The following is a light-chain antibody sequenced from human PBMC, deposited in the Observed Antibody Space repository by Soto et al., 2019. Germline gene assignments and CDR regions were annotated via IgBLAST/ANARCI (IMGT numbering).Light chain of an antibody. Sequence: QSALTQPASVSGSPGQSITISCTGTSSDVGGFNYVSWYQQHPDNAPKLMIYEVSKRPSGVPDRFSGSKSGNTASLTVSGLQAEDEADYYCSSYAGSNNYVFGTGTKLTVL. J-gene: IGLJ1*01. CDR2: EVS. CDR1: SSDVGGFNY. CDR3: SSYAGSNNYV. V-gene: IGLV2-8*01.